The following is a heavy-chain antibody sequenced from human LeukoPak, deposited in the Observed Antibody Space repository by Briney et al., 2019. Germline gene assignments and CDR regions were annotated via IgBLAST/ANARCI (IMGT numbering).Heavy chain of an antibody. CDR1: GFTFSSYW. CDR3: TTVYYYDSSGYLIFDY. D-gene: IGHD3-22*01. J-gene: IGHJ4*02. V-gene: IGHV3-15*01. Sequence: GGSLRLSCAASGFTFSSYWMSWVRQAPGKGLEWVGRIKSKTDGGTTDYAAPVKGRFTISRDDSKNTLYLQMNSLKTEDTAVYYCTTVYYYDSSGYLIFDYWGQGTLVTVSS. CDR2: IKSKTDGGTT.